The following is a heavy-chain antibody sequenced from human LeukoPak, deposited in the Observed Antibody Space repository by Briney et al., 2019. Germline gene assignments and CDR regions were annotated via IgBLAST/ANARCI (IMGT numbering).Heavy chain of an antibody. V-gene: IGHV3-23*01. J-gene: IGHJ3*02. CDR3: AKGLQWLVGIDAFDI. Sequence: GGSLRLSCAASGFTVSSYAMSWVRQAPGKGLEWVSAISGSGGSTYYADSVKGRFTISRDNSKNTLYLQMNSLRAEDTAVYYCAKGLQWLVGIDAFDIWGQGTMVTVSS. D-gene: IGHD6-19*01. CDR2: ISGSGGST. CDR1: GFTVSSYA.